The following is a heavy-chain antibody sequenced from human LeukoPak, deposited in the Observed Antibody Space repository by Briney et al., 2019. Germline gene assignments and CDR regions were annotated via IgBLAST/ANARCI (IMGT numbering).Heavy chain of an antibody. V-gene: IGHV4-59*01. J-gene: IGHJ4*02. CDR2: IYYSGTT. CDR3: ARVGVDYSGNIIKYYFDY. Sequence: PSKTLSLTCTVSDGSISSYYWSWIRQPPGKGLEWIGYIYYSGTTNYNPSLKSRVIISVDTSKNQFSLKLSPVIAADTAVYYCARVGVDYSGNIIKYYFDYWGQGTLVTVSS. D-gene: IGHD4-23*01. CDR1: DGSISSYY.